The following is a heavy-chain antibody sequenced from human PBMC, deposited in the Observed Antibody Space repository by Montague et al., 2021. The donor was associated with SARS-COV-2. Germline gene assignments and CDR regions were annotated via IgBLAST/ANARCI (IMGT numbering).Heavy chain of an antibody. CDR1: GGSISSSSYY. V-gene: IGHV4-39*01. CDR3: ARFYRVLPAASFDY. D-gene: IGHD2-2*01. CDR2: IYYSGST. Sequence: SETPSLTCTVSGGSISSSSYYWGWIRQPPGKGLEWTGSIYYSGSTYYNPSLKSRVTISVDTSKNQFSLKLSSVTAADTAVYYCARFYRVLPAASFDYWGQGTLATVSS. J-gene: IGHJ4*02.